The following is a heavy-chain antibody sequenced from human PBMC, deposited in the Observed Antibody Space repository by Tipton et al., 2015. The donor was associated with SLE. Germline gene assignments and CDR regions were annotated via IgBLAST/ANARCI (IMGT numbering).Heavy chain of an antibody. V-gene: IGHV4-59*01. Sequence: TLSLTCTVSGGSISSYYWSWIRQPPGKGLEWIGYIYYSGSTNYNPSLESRISISVDTSKNQFSLRLSSVTAADKAVYFCARTNGYQHYWHFVDVWGKGTPVTVSS. CDR1: GGSISSYY. D-gene: IGHD5-24*01. J-gene: IGHJ6*04. CDR3: ARTNGYQHYWHFVDV. CDR2: IYYSGST.